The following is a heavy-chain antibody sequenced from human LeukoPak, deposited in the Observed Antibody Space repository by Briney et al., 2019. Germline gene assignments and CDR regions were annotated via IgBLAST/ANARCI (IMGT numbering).Heavy chain of an antibody. D-gene: IGHD3-22*01. CDR3: TLAFYYYDSSGYYFDY. Sequence: PGRSLRLSCTASGFTFGGYAMSWFRQAPGKGLEWVGFIRSKAYGGTTEYAASVKGRFTISRDDSKSIAYLQMNSLKTEDTAVYYCTLAFYYYDSSGYYFDYWGQGTLVTVSS. V-gene: IGHV3-49*03. CDR1: GFTFGGYA. CDR2: IRSKAYGGTT. J-gene: IGHJ4*02.